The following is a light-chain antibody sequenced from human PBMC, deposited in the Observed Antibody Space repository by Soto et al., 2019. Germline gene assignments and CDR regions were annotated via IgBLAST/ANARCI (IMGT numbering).Light chain of an antibody. V-gene: IGLV2-14*01. CDR3: SSYISSSTVVV. J-gene: IGLJ2*01. CDR1: SRDVGGYNY. CDR2: EVS. Sequence: QSVLTQPASVSGSPGQSITISCTGTSRDVGGYNYVSWHQQHPGKAPKVIITEVSNRPSGVSNRFSGSKSGNTASLTISGLQAEDEADYYCSSYISSSTVVVFGGGTQLTV.